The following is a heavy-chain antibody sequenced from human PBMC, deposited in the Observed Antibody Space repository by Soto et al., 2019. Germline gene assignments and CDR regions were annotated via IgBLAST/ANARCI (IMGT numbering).Heavy chain of an antibody. J-gene: IGHJ4*02. Sequence: EVQLLESGGGLVQPGGSLRLSCVASGFSFSGYAMSWVRQAPGKGLVWVSSMTATGVSIYYADSVRGRFTISRDNSKNTLYLQMSSLRAEDTARYYCAKDSIPYSRSYDLDHWGRGARVTVSS. D-gene: IGHD6-6*01. CDR2: MTATGVSI. CDR3: AKDSIPYSRSYDLDH. V-gene: IGHV3-23*01. CDR1: GFSFSGYA.